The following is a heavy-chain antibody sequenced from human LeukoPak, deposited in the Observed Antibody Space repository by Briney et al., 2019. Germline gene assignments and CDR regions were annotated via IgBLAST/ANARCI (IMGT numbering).Heavy chain of an antibody. CDR2: IKEDGSEK. CDR3: AGDGVVDVWISYGTYSYYYYMDV. Sequence: PGGSLRLPCAASGFTFSNYWMTWVRQAPGKGLEWVANIKEDGSEKKYVDSVKGRFTISRDNAKNSLYLQMNSLRVEDTAVYYCAGDGVVDVWISYGTYSYYYYMDVWGKGTTVTVSS. J-gene: IGHJ6*03. V-gene: IGHV3-7*01. CDR1: GFTFSNYW. D-gene: IGHD3-3*01.